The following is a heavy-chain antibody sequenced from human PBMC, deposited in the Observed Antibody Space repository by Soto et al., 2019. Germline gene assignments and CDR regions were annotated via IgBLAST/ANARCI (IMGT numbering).Heavy chain of an antibody. D-gene: IGHD1-26*01. CDR2: ISSSSSYM. V-gene: IGHV3-21*01. CDR3: ARDYPRLLPHLTSGYFQH. J-gene: IGHJ1*01. Sequence: PGGSLRLSCEGSGFTFSAYGMNWVRQAPGKGLEWVAYISSSSSYMYYADSVKGRFTVSRGNAAKSLYLEMNSLRGDDTAVYYCARDYPRLLPHLTSGYFQHWGHGTLVTVSS. CDR1: GFTFSAYG.